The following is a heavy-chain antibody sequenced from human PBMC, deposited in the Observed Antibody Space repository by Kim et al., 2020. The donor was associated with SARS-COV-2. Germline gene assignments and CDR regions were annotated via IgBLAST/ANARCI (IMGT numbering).Heavy chain of an antibody. CDR2: IGTAGDT. V-gene: IGHV3-13*01. CDR1: GFTFSSYD. J-gene: IGHJ2*01. Sequence: GGSLRLSCAASGFTFSSYDMHWVRQATGKGLEWVSAIGTAGDTYYPGSVKGRFTISRKNAKNSLYLQMNSLRAGDTAVYYCARAPSQGDINGYFDLWGRGTLVTVSS. CDR3: ARAPSQGDINGYFDL.